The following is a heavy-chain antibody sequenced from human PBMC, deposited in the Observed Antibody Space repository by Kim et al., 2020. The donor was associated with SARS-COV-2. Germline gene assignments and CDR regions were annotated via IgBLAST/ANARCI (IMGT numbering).Heavy chain of an antibody. D-gene: IGHD3-16*02. CDR1: GGSISSYY. V-gene: IGHV4-59*01. CDR3: ARDGGLRLRLGELSLRDYG. J-gene: IGHJ6*01. Sequence: SETLSLTCTVSGGSISSYYWSWIRQPPGKGLEWIGYIYYRGSTNYNPSLKSRVTISVDTSKNQFSLKLSSVTAADTAVYYCARDGGLRLRLGELSLRDYG. CDR2: IYYRGST.